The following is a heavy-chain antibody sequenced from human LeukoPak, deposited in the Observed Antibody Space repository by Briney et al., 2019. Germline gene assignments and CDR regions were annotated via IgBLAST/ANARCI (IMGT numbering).Heavy chain of an antibody. CDR2: IYYSGST. D-gene: IGHD3-10*01. Sequence: NPSETLSLTCTVSGGSISSYYWSWIRQPPGKGLEWIGYIYYSGSTNYNPSLKSRVTISVDTSKNQFSLKLSSVTAADTAVYYCARPIGVSYNDAFDIWGQGTMVTVSS. CDR1: GGSISSYY. CDR3: ARPIGVSYNDAFDI. V-gene: IGHV4-59*01. J-gene: IGHJ3*02.